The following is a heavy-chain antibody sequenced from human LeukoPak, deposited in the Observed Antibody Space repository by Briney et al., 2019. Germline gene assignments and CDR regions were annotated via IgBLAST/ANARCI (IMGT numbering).Heavy chain of an antibody. CDR1: GFTFSAYA. CDR3: AREMGFDCGAGSCYSGWFDP. V-gene: IGHV3-21*01. D-gene: IGHD2-15*01. CDR2: INGDSSYI. Sequence: PGGSLRLSCAASGFTFSAYAIEWVRQAPGKGLEWVSSINGDSSYIYYAASVQGRFSISRDNSKNSLYLQMNSLRAEDTAVYYCAREMGFDCGAGSCYSGWFDPWGQGTLVTVSS. J-gene: IGHJ5*02.